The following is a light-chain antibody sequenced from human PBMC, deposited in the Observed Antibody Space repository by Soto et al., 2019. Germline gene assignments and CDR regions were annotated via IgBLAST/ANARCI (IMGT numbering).Light chain of an antibody. V-gene: IGLV4-69*01. CDR3: QTWVTGIHI. J-gene: IGLJ2*01. CDR2: LNSDGSH. Sequence: QPVLTQSPSASAFLGASVKLTCTLSSGHSNYAIAWHQQQPEKGPRFLMKLNSDGSHSKGDGIPDRFSGSSSGAERYLTISTLQSEDEADYYCQTWVTGIHIFGGGTKVTVL. CDR1: SGHSNYA.